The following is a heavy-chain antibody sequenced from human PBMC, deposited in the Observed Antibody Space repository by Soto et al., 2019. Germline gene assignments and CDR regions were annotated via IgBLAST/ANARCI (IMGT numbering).Heavy chain of an antibody. D-gene: IGHD6-6*01. CDR3: AGAARQEDWFDP. J-gene: IGHJ5*02. CDR1: GFTFSDYA. CDR2: ISGSGFTP. Sequence: GGSLRLSCAASGFTFSDYAMTWVRQAPGKGLDWVASISGSGFTPYYAASVKGRFTISRDNSKNMVYLQMNSLRVEDTAVYYCAGAARQEDWFDPWGQGTLVTVSS. V-gene: IGHV3-23*01.